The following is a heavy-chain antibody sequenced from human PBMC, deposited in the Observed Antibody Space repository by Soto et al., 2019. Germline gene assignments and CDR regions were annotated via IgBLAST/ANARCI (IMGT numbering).Heavy chain of an antibody. V-gene: IGHV1-18*04. J-gene: IGHJ6*04. Sequence: ASVKVSCKASGYTFTSYGISWVRQAPGQGLEWMGWISAYNGNTNYAQKLQGRVTMTTDTSTSTAYTELRSLRSDDTAVYYCAREGGFYYYGMDVWGKGTTVTVS. CDR3: AREGGFYYYGMDV. CDR1: GYTFTSYG. CDR2: ISAYNGNT.